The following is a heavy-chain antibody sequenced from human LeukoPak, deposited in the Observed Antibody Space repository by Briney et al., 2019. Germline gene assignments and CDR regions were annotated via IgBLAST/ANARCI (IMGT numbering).Heavy chain of an antibody. D-gene: IGHD6-13*01. J-gene: IGHJ4*02. V-gene: IGHV4-34*01. CDR2: INHSGST. CDR3: ARGSPGRPEAIAAAVYFDY. CDR1: GGSISIYY. Sequence: PSETLSLICTVSGGSISIYYWSWIRQPPGEGLEWIGEINHSGSTNYNPSLKSRVTISVDTSKNQFSLKLSSVTAADTAVYYCARGSPGRPEAIAAAVYFDYWGQGTLVTVSS.